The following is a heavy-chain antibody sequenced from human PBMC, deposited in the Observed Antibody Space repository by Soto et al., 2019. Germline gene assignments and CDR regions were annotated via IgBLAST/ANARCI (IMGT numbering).Heavy chain of an antibody. J-gene: IGHJ4*02. V-gene: IGHV4-39*01. CDR2: IYYSGST. CDR3: ARQPDFWSGYPPYFDY. D-gene: IGHD3-3*01. Sequence: QLQLQESGPGPVKPSETLSLICSVSGGSISSRSYYWGWIRQPPGKGLEWIGTIYYSGSTYYNPSLKSRVTISVDTSKNQFSLKLSSVTAADTAVYYCARQPDFWSGYPPYFDYWGQGALVTVSS. CDR1: GGSISSRSYY.